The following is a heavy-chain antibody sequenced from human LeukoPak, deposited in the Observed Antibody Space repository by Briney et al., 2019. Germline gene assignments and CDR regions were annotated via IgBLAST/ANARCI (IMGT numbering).Heavy chain of an antibody. CDR3: ARQTYCGGDCYPIDY. D-gene: IGHD2-21*02. J-gene: IGHJ4*02. Sequence: PGGSLRVSCAASGFTFSSYGMHWVRQAPGKGLEWVAVIWYDGSNKYYADSVKGRFTISRDNSKNTLYLQMNSLRAEDTAVYYCARQTYCGGDCYPIDYWGQGTLVTVSS. V-gene: IGHV3-33*01. CDR1: GFTFSSYG. CDR2: IWYDGSNK.